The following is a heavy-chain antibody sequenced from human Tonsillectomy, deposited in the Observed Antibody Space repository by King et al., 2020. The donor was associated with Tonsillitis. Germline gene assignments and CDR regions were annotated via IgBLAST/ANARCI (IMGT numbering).Heavy chain of an antibody. D-gene: IGHD6-19*01. V-gene: IGHV3-15*01. Sequence: VQLVESGGGLGKPGGSLRLSCAASGFTFSSAWMNWVRQAPGKGLEWVGRIKSKAHGGTADYAAPVEGRFTISRDDSKKTLSLQMNSLKTEDTAVYYCTTLVRSGLFDFWGRGTLVTVSS. CDR2: IKSKAHGGTA. CDR3: TTLVRSGLFDF. J-gene: IGHJ4*02. CDR1: GFTFSSAW.